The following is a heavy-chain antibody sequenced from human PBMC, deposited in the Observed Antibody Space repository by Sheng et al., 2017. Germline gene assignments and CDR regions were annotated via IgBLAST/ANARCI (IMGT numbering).Heavy chain of an antibody. J-gene: IGHJ6*02. CDR3: ARIYGSGSYWYYYGMDV. CDR2: IYYSGST. CDR1: GGSISSSSYY. D-gene: IGHD3-10*01. V-gene: IGHV4-39*07. Sequence: QLQLQESGPGLVKPSETLSLTCTVSGGSISSSSYYWGWIRQPPGKGLEWIGSIYYSGSTYYNPSLKSRVTISVDTSKNQFSLKLSSVTAADTAVYYCARIYGSGSYWYYYGMDVWGQGTTVTVSS.